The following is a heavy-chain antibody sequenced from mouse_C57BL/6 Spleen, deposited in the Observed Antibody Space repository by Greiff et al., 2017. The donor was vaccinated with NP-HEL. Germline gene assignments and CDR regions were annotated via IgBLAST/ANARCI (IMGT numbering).Heavy chain of an antibody. V-gene: IGHV1-52*01. J-gene: IGHJ3*01. CDR1: GYTFTSYW. CDR2: IDPSDSET. D-gene: IGHD1-1*01. Sequence: VQLQQSGAELVRPGSSVKLSCKASGYTFTSYWMHWVKQRPIQGLEWIGNIDPSDSETHYNQKFKDKATLTVDKSSSTAYMQLSSLTSEDSAVYYCARGYYGSSGAYWGQGTLVTVSA. CDR3: ARGYYGSSGAY.